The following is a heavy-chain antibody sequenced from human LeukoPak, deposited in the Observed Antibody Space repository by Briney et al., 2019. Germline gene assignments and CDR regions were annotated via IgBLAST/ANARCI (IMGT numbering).Heavy chain of an antibody. J-gene: IGHJ4*02. V-gene: IGHV4-34*01. CDR2: INHSGST. D-gene: IGHD3-10*01. Sequence: SETLSLTCAVYGGSFSGYYWSWIRQPPGKGLEWIGEINHSGSTNYNPSLKSRVTISVDTSKNQFSLKLSSVTAADTAVYYCAREGPGSYLFDYWGQGTLVTVSS. CDR3: AREGPGSYLFDY. CDR1: GGSFSGYY.